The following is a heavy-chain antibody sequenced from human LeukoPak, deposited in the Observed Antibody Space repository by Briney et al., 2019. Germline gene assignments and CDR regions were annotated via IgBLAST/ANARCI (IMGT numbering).Heavy chain of an antibody. CDR2: IIPIFGTA. V-gene: IGHV1-69*13. Sequence: VASVKVSCKASGGTFSSYAISWVRQAPGQGLEWMGGIIPIFGTANYAQKFQGRVTITADESTSTAYMELSSLRSEDTAVYYCARGGAYSSSWTGWFDPWGQGTLVTVSS. D-gene: IGHD6-13*01. CDR3: ARGGAYSSSWTGWFDP. CDR1: GGTFSSYA. J-gene: IGHJ5*02.